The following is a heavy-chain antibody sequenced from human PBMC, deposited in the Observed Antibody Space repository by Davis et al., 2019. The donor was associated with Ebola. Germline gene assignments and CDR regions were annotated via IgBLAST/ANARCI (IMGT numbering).Heavy chain of an antibody. J-gene: IGHJ4*02. CDR1: GGSVSSNYW. Sequence: MPSETLSLTCAVSGGSVSSNYWWTWVRQSPGKGLEWIGEISDSGSTNYNPSLKSRVTISVDKSTNQFSLKLSSVTAADTAVYYCATGNYVDGVGGGYFDYWGQGTLVTVSS. CDR2: ISDSGST. CDR3: ATGNYVDGVGGGYFDY. V-gene: IGHV4-4*02. D-gene: IGHD3-9*01.